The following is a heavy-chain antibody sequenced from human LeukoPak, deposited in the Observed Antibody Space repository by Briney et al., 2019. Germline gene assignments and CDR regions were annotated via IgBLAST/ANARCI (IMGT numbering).Heavy chain of an antibody. J-gene: IGHJ4*02. CDR1: GFTFSNAW. Sequence: GGSLRLSCAASGFTFSNAWMSWVRQAPGKGLEWVSYISSSSSTIYYADSVKGRFTISRDNAKNSLYLQMNSLRAEDTAVYYCARGNSSWYYDYWGQGTLVTVSS. V-gene: IGHV3-48*01. D-gene: IGHD6-13*01. CDR3: ARGNSSWYYDY. CDR2: ISSSSSTI.